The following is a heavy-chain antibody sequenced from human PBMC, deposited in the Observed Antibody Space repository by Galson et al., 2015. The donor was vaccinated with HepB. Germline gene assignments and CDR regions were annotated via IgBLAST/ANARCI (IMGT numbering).Heavy chain of an antibody. CDR2: ISSSGSTI. CDR3: ARRIAAAGTLNWFDP. J-gene: IGHJ5*02. CDR1: GFIFSDYY. Sequence: SLRLSCAASGFIFSDYYMSWIRQAPGKGLEWVSYISSSGSTIYYADSVKGRFTISRDNAKNSLYLQMNSLRAEDTAVYYCARRIAAAGTLNWFDPWGQGTLVTVSS. V-gene: IGHV3-11*01. D-gene: IGHD6-13*01.